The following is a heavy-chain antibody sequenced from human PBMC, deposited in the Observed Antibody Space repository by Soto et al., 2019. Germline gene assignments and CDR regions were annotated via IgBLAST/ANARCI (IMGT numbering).Heavy chain of an antibody. V-gene: IGHV1-69*12. CDR1: GGTFSNYG. CDR2: IIPVFDTT. Sequence: QVQLVQSGVEVKKPGSSVKVSCKASGGTFSNYGISWVRQAPGQGLEWMGGIIPVFDTTDYAQKFQDRVTITADESTNTAYMELRRLRSEDTAIYYCAREKEDWFDPWGQGTLVAVSS. CDR3: AREKEDWFDP. D-gene: IGHD2-15*01. J-gene: IGHJ5*02.